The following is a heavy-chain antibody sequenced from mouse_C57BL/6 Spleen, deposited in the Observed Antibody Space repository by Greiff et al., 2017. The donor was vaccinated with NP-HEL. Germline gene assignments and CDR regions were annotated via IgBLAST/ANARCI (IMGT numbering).Heavy chain of an antibody. V-gene: IGHV1-18*01. D-gene: IGHD1-1*01. Sequence: EVQLQQSGPELVKPGASVKIPCKASGYTFTDYNMDWVKQSHGKSLEWIGDINPNNGGTIYNQKFKGKATLTVDKSSSTAYMELRSLTSEDTAVYYCARGRWDYGSSYWYFDVWGTGTTVTVSS. J-gene: IGHJ1*03. CDR3: ARGRWDYGSSYWYFDV. CDR1: GYTFTDYN. CDR2: INPNNGGT.